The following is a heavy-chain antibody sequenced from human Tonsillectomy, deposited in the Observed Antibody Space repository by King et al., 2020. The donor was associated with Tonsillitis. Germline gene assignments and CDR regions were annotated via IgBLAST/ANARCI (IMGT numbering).Heavy chain of an antibody. V-gene: IGHV3-7*03. CDR2: IKQDGSEK. J-gene: IGHJ3*02. CDR3: ARESVAAAGAFDI. D-gene: IGHD6-13*01. CDR1: GFTLSSYW. Sequence: VQLVESGGVLVPPGGSLRLSCAAPGFTLSSYWMTWVRQPPGKGREGVANIKQDGSEKFYVDSVKGRFTISRDHAKNSLYLQMNSLRAADTAVYFCARESVAAAGAFDIWGQGTMVTVSS.